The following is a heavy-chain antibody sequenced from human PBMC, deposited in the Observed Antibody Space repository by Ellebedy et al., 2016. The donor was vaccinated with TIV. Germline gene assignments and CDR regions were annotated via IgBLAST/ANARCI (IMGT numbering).Heavy chain of an antibody. V-gene: IGHV4-4*07. CDR1: GGSISSYY. J-gene: IGHJ3*02. Sequence: SETLSLXCTVSGGSISSYYWSWIRQPAGKGLEWIGRIYTSGSTNYNPSLKSRVTMSVDTSKNQFSLKLSSVTAADTAVYYCAREYSSSSGKAFDIWGQGTMVTVSS. CDR2: IYTSGST. D-gene: IGHD6-6*01. CDR3: AREYSSSSGKAFDI.